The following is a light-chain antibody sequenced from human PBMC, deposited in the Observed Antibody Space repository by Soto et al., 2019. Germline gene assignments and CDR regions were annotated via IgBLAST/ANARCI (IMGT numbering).Light chain of an antibody. CDR2: EVN. CDR3: TSFACYNSPVV. CDR1: SSDVGSYNY. Sequence: QSALTQPPSASGSPGQSVTISCTGTSSDVGSYNYVSWYQQHPDKAPKLMIYEVNKRPSGVPDRFSGSKSGNTASLTVSGLQAEDEAEYYCTSFACYNSPVVFGGGTKLTVL. V-gene: IGLV2-8*01. J-gene: IGLJ3*02.